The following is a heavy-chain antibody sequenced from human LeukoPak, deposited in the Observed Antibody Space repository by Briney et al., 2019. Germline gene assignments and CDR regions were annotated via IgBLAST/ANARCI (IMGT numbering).Heavy chain of an antibody. D-gene: IGHD1-26*01. CDR1: GYTFTGYY. Sequence: GASVKVSCKASGYTFTGYYMHWVRQAPGQGLEWMGRINPNSGGTNYAQKFQGRVTMTRDTSISTAYMEPSRLRSDDTAVYYCAYLVGATSFDYWGQGTLVTVSS. V-gene: IGHV1-2*06. J-gene: IGHJ4*02. CDR3: AYLVGATSFDY. CDR2: INPNSGGT.